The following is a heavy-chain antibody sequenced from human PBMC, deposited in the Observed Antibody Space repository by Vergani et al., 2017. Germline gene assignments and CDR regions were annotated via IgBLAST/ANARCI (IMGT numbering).Heavy chain of an antibody. D-gene: IGHD3-16*01. CDR3: APDKGDGILFDY. V-gene: IGHV3-15*01. Sequence: EVQLVASGGGLVKPGGSLRLSCVASGFPFRNAWLSWVRQAPGKGLAWVGRIKSKTDGETTDYAAPVKGRFTISRDDSNNTLYLQMNSLKTEDTAVYYCAPDKGDGILFDYWGQGTLVTVSS. J-gene: IGHJ4*02. CDR1: GFPFRNAW. CDR2: IKSKTDGETT.